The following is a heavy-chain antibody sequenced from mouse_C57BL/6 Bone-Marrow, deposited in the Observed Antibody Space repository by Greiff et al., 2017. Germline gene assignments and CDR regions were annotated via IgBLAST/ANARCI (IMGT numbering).Heavy chain of an antibody. Sequence: VQVVESGAELARPGASVKLSCKASGYTFTSYGISWVKQRTGQGLEWIGEIYPRSGNTYYNEKFKGKATLTADKSSSTAYMELRSLTSEDSAVYFCARRGGSSPSYYYAMDYWGQGTSVTVSS. D-gene: IGHD1-1*01. CDR1: GYTFTSYG. CDR2: IYPRSGNT. J-gene: IGHJ4*01. V-gene: IGHV1-81*01. CDR3: ARRGGSSPSYYYAMDY.